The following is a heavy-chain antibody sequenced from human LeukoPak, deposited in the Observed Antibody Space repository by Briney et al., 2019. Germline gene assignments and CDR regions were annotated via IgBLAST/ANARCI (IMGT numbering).Heavy chain of an antibody. J-gene: IGHJ4*02. CDR2: ISYDGSNK. Sequence: GGSLRLSCAASGFTFSSYAMHWVRQAPGKGLEWVAVISYDGSNKYYADSVKGRFTISRDNSKNSLYLQMNSLKTEDTAVYYCAAASGAAPAAIDYWGQGTLVTVSS. D-gene: IGHD2-2*01. V-gene: IGHV3-30*04. CDR3: AAASGAAPAAIDY. CDR1: GFTFSSYA.